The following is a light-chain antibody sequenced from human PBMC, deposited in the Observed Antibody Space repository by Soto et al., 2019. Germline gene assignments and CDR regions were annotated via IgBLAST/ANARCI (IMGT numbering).Light chain of an antibody. CDR3: SSYTAFSTWV. V-gene: IGLV2-14*01. J-gene: IGLJ3*02. Sequence: QSVLTQPASVSGSPGQSITISCTGTSNDVGGYNYVSWYQQHPGKAPQLIIYEVSNRPSGVSHRFSGSKSGDTASLTISGRQAEDGADYYCSSYTAFSTWVFGGGTKLTVL. CDR2: EVS. CDR1: SNDVGGYNY.